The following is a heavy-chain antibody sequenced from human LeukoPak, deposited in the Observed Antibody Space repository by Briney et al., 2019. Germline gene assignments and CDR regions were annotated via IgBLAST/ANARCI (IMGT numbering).Heavy chain of an antibody. V-gene: IGHV4-59*01. Sequence: SETLSLTCTASGGTISSYYWSWIRQPPGKGLEWIGYIYYSGSTNYNPSLKSRVTIKVDTSKYQLSHRLSSETAADTAVYCCARDPLCANYLDYWGQGTLVTVSS. CDR2: IYYSGST. J-gene: IGHJ4*02. CDR3: ARDPLCANYLDY. CDR1: GGTISSYY.